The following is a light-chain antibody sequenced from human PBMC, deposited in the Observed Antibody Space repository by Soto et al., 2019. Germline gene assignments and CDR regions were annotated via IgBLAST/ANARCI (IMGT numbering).Light chain of an antibody. J-gene: IGLJ2*01. CDR1: SSDVGDYKY. V-gene: IGLV2-11*01. CDR2: DVS. Sequence: QSVLAQPRSVSGSPGQSVTISCTGTSSDVGDYKYVSWYQQYPGKAPKLMIYDVSKRPSGVPDRFSGSKSGNTASLTISGLQAEDEADYYCCSYAGTYTVFGGGTQLTVL. CDR3: CSYAGTYTV.